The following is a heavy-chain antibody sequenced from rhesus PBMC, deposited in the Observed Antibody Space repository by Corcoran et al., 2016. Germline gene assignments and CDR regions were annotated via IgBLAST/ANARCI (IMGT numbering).Heavy chain of an antibody. CDR3: ARERTAGAFDF. CDR1: GGSIRSNY. V-gene: IGHV4-160*01. CDR2: IYGSGGST. J-gene: IGHJ3*01. Sequence: QVQVQESGPGLVKPSETLSLTCAVSGGSIRSNYWAWIRHPPGKGLEWIGRIYGSGGSTDYNPSLKSRVTISTDTSKNQFSLKLSSVTAADTAVYYCARERTAGAFDFWGQGLRVTVSS.